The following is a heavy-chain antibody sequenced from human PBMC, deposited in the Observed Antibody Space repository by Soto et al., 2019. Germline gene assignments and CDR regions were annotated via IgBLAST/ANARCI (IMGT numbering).Heavy chain of an antibody. CDR2: ISYDGSNK. CDR1: GFTFSSYA. J-gene: IGHJ4*02. D-gene: IGHD2-2*02. V-gene: IGHV3-30-3*01. Sequence: LRLSCAASGFTFSSYAVHWVRQAPGKGLEWVAVISYDGSNKYYADSVKGRFTISRDNSKNTLYLQMNSLRVEDTAPYYCARDRLDVVVPAAILAYWGQGTLVTVSS. CDR3: ARDRLDVVVPAAILAY.